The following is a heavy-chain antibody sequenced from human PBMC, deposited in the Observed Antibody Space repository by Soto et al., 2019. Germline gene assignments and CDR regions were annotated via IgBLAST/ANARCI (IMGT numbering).Heavy chain of an antibody. Sequence: SEALSVTCTLSGGSISRYYWSWIRQPPGKALEWIGYIYYSGSTNYNPSLKSRVTISVDTSKNQFSLKLSSVTAADTAVYYCARGSGATLRRDWSRTSCAYYYYGMDVWGQGTRVTAAS. J-gene: IGHJ6*02. CDR3: ARGSGATLRRDWSRTSCAYYYYGMDV. V-gene: IGHV4-59*01. CDR2: IYYSGST. CDR1: GGSISRYY. D-gene: IGHD2-2*01.